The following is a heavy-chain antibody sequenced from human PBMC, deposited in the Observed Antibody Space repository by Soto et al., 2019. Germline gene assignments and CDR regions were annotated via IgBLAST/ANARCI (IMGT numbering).Heavy chain of an antibody. Sequence: QVQLVQSGAEVKKPGASVKVSCKASGYTFTSYAMHWVRQAPGQRLEWMGWINAGNGNTKYSQKFQGRVTITRATSASTAYMELSSLRSEDTAVYYCATDTLPLGHYYYYYGMDVWGQGTTVTVSS. J-gene: IGHJ6*02. D-gene: IGHD3-16*01. CDR2: INAGNGNT. CDR3: ATDTLPLGHYYYYYGMDV. CDR1: GYTFTSYA. V-gene: IGHV1-3*01.